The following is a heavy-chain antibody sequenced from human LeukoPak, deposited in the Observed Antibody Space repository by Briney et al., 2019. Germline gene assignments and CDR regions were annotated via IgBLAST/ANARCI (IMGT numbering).Heavy chain of an antibody. J-gene: IGHJ4*02. CDR2: ISYDGSNK. Sequence: GGSVRLSCAASGFTFSSYGMHWVRQAPGKGLEWVAVISYDGSNKYYADSVKGRFTISRDNSKNTLYLQMNSLKTEDTAVYYCTTDLGDYGDFYYFDYWGQGTLVTVSS. CDR3: TTDLGDYGDFYYFDY. CDR1: GFTFSSYG. V-gene: IGHV3-30*03. D-gene: IGHD4-17*01.